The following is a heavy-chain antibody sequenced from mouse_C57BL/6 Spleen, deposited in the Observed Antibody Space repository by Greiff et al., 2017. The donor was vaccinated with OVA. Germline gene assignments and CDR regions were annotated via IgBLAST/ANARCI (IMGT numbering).Heavy chain of an antibody. V-gene: IGHV1-50*01. CDR3: ARGGNWAHFDY. CDR2: IDPSDSYT. CDR1: GYTFTSYW. D-gene: IGHD4-1*01. J-gene: IGHJ2*01. Sequence: VQLQQPGAELVKPGASVKLSCKASGYTFTSYWMQWVKQRPGQGLEWIGEIDPSDSYTNYNQKFKGKATLTVDTSSSTAYMQLSSLTSEDSAVYYCARGGNWAHFDYWGQGTTLTVSS.